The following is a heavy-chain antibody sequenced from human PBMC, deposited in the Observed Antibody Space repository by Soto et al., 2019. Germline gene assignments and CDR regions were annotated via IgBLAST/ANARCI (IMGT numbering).Heavy chain of an antibody. CDR2: IRSKANSYAT. J-gene: IGHJ4*02. Sequence: GGSLRLSCAASGFTFSGSAMHWVRQASGKGLEWVGRIRSKANSYATAYAASVKGRFTISRDDSKNTAYLQMNSLKTEDTAVYYCTTPGSYDILTGYPSDYWGQGTLVTVYS. CDR3: TTPGSYDILTGYPSDY. CDR1: GFTFSGSA. D-gene: IGHD3-9*01. V-gene: IGHV3-73*01.